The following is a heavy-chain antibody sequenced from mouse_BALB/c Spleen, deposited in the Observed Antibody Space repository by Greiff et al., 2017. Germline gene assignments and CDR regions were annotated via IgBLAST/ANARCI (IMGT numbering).Heavy chain of an antibody. CDR3: ARNTYYFDY. D-gene: IGHD5-1-1*01. CDR1: GFTFSSYT. J-gene: IGHJ2*01. V-gene: IGHV5-12-2*01. Sequence: EVQRVESGGGLVQPGGSLKLSCAASGFTFSSYTMSWVRQTPEKRLEWVAYISNGGGSTYYPDTVKGRFTISRDNAKNTLYLQMSSLKSEDTAMYYCARNTYYFDYWGQGTTLTVSS. CDR2: ISNGGGST.